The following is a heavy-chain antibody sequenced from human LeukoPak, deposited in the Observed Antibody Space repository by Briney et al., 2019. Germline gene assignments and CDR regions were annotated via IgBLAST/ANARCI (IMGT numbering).Heavy chain of an antibody. CDR1: GFTFSSYW. Sequence: GGSLRLSCAASGFTFSSYWMHWVRHAPGKGLVWVSRINSDGSSTSYADSVKGRFTISRDNSKNTLYLQMNSLRAEDTAVYYCAKDKKVSPNYMDVWGKGTTVTVSS. J-gene: IGHJ6*03. CDR2: INSDGSST. CDR3: AKDKKVSPNYMDV. V-gene: IGHV3-74*01. D-gene: IGHD2-21*01.